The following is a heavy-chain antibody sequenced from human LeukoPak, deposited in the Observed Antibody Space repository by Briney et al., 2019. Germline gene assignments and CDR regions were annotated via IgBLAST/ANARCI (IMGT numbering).Heavy chain of an antibody. CDR3: AKDTASSWWYFDL. Sequence: PGGSLRLSCAASGFTFSSYWMHWVRQAPGKGLVWVSSITASSTAIYSADSVKGRFTISRDNSKNTLYLQMNSLRAEDTAVYYCAKDTASSWWYFDLWGRGTLVTVSS. CDR2: ITASSTAI. CDR1: GFTFSSYW. V-gene: IGHV3-21*04. J-gene: IGHJ2*01. D-gene: IGHD5-18*01.